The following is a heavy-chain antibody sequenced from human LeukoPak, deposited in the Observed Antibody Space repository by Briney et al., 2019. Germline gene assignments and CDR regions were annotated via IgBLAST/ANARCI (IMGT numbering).Heavy chain of an antibody. Sequence: SETLSLTCTVSGGSISSGSYYWSWIRQPAGKGLEWIGRIYTSGSTNYNPSLKSRVTISVDTSKNQFSLKLSSVTAADTAVYYCARDRYGSGGDWGQGTLVTVSS. V-gene: IGHV4-61*02. D-gene: IGHD3-10*01. CDR2: IYTSGST. CDR1: GGSISSGSYY. CDR3: ARDRYGSGGD. J-gene: IGHJ4*02.